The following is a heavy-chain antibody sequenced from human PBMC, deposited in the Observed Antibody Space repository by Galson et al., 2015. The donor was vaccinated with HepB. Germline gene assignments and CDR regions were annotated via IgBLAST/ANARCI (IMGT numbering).Heavy chain of an antibody. Sequence: SLRLSCAASGFTFSSYWMSWVRQAPGEGLEWVAAISKDGSEKYYADSVKGRLTISRDNPKNTLNLQMNSLRPEDTAVYYCARSHRTGLYDAFDIWGQGAGVTVSS. D-gene: IGHD3/OR15-3a*01. CDR3: ARSHRTGLYDAFDI. CDR2: ISKDGSEK. CDR1: GFTFSSYW. J-gene: IGHJ3*02. V-gene: IGHV3-30-3*01.